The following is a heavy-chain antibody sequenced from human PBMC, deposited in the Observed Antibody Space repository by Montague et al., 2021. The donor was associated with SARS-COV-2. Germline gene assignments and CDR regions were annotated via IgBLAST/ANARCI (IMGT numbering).Heavy chain of an antibody. J-gene: IGHJ5*02. CDR1: GGSISSHY. V-gene: IGHV4-59*11. CDR2: INYNGGT. Sequence: SETLSLTCAVLGGSISSHYWSFIRQPPGKGLEWIAYINYNGGTNXXPSLKSRVTISVDTSKNHFSLQLRSVTPADTAVYFCARATSVRGAVNWFDPWGQGTLVTVSS. D-gene: IGHD3-10*01. CDR3: ARATSVRGAVNWFDP.